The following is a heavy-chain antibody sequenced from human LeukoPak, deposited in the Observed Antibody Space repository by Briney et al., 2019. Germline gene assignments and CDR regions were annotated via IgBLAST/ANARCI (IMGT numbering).Heavy chain of an antibody. CDR3: ARGGSTWYWYFDL. CDR1: GSTVSDDY. J-gene: IGHJ2*01. CDR2: IYSGGST. V-gene: IGHV3-53*01. Sequence: PGGSLRLSCAASGSTVSDDYMSWVRQAPGKGLEWVSNIYSGGSTDYADSVKGRFTISRDNSNNALYLQMKSLRAEDTAVYFCARGGSTWYWYFDLWGRGTLVTVSS. D-gene: IGHD2-15*01.